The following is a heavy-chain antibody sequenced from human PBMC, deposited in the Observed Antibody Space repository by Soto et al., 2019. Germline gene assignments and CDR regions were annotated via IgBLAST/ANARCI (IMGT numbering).Heavy chain of an antibody. CDR3: ASDAAAGLKF. V-gene: IGHV3-74*01. J-gene: IGHJ4*02. D-gene: IGHD6-13*01. CDR1: GITFRSYW. CDR2: INSDASII. Sequence: EVQLVESGGGLVQPGGSLRLSCAVSGITFRSYWMHWIRQAPGKGLVWVSHINSDASIINYADSVKRRFTISRDNARNTLYLQMNSLGVDDTAIYYCASDAAAGLKFWGQGTLVTVSS.